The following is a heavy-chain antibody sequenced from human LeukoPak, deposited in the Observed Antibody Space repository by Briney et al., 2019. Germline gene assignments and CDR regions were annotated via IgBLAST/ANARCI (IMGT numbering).Heavy chain of an antibody. J-gene: IGHJ5*02. D-gene: IGHD6-13*01. CDR1: GFTFEDYV. Sequence: GGSLRLSCAASGFTFEDYVMHWVRQAPGKGLEWVSLITGNGVSTYYADSVKGRFTISRDNSKNSLYLQMNSPRTEDTALYYCAKCVYSNIYYWFDPWGQGTLVSVSS. CDR2: ITGNGVST. CDR3: AKCVYSNIYYWFDP. V-gene: IGHV3-43*02.